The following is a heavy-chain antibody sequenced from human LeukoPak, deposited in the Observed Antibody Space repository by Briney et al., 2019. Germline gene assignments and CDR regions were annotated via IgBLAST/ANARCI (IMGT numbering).Heavy chain of an antibody. CDR2: ISGSGGST. CDR3: ARGLSGYASSLGY. CDR1: GFTFSSYA. Sequence: GGSLRLSCAASGFTFSSYAMSWVRQAPGKGLEWVSAISGSGGSTYYADSVKGRFSISRDNAKNTLYLQMNSLRAEDTAVYYCARGLSGYASSLGYWGQGTLVTVSA. J-gene: IGHJ4*02. D-gene: IGHD6-6*01. V-gene: IGHV3-23*01.